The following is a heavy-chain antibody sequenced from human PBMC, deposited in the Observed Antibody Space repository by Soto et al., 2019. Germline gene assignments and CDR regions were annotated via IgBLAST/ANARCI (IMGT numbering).Heavy chain of an antibody. CDR1: VGSVCNNNYY. CDR2: ISYTGNT. J-gene: IGHJ4*02. CDR3: AGSGGSYYGSLFEY. D-gene: IGHD1-26*01. Sequence: SETLSLTCTFSVGSVCNNNYYCSWIRQPPWKGLEWIGYISYTGNTNYNPSLKSRVTISVDTSKNHFSLKLSSVTAADTAVYSCAGSGGSYYGSLFEYWGQGTLVIVS. V-gene: IGHV4-61*03.